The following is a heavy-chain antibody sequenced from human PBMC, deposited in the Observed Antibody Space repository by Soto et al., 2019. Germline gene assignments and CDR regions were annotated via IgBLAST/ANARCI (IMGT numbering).Heavy chain of an antibody. CDR3: ARGRIDITGTTGYYYYGMDV. V-gene: IGHV1-2*02. Sequence: ASVKVSCKASGYTFTGYYMHWVRQAPGQGLASMGSINPNSGGTNYAEKFKGRVTMTRDTSISTAYVELSRLRSDDTAVYYCARGRIDITGTTGYYYYGMDVWGQGTTVTVSS. CDR1: GYTFTGYY. J-gene: IGHJ6*02. CDR2: INPNSGGT. D-gene: IGHD1-7*01.